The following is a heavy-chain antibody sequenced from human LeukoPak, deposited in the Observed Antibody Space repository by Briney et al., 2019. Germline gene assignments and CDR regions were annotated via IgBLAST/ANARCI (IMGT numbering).Heavy chain of an antibody. CDR2: ISWNSDTI. D-gene: IGHD6-13*01. CDR3: AKDAHHSSSWFYFDY. J-gene: IGHJ4*02. V-gene: IGHV3-9*01. Sequence: GGSLRLSCAVSGFTFDDYAMHWVRQVPGKGLEWVSGISWNSDTIDLADSVKGRFTISRDNAKNSLYLQMNSLRAEDTALYYCAKDAHHSSSWFYFDYWGQGTLVTVSS. CDR1: GFTFDDYA.